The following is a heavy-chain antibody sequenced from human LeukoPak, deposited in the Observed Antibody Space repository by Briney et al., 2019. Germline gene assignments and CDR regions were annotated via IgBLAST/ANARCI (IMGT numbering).Heavy chain of an antibody. J-gene: IGHJ4*02. CDR2: IKLDGSEK. CDR1: GFTFGKYW. Sequence: GGSPRLSCVASGFTFGKYWMSWVRQAPGKGLEWVANIKLDGSEKNYVDSVKGRFTISRDNTKNSLYLQMNSLRVEDTAVFYCARDQYDTWSRRGNFDSWGQGTLVIVSS. V-gene: IGHV3-7*03. D-gene: IGHD3-3*01. CDR3: ARDQYDTWSRRGNFDS.